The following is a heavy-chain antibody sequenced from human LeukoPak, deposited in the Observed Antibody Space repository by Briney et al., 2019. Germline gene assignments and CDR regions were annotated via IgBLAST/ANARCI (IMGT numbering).Heavy chain of an antibody. CDR2: IWYDGSNE. V-gene: IGHV3-33*01. CDR3: ARDSPNYDFWSGYDAFDI. D-gene: IGHD3-3*01. J-gene: IGHJ3*02. CDR1: GFTFSSYG. Sequence: PGRSLRLSCAASGFTFSSYGMHWVRQAPGKGLEWVAVIWYDGSNEYYADSVKGRFTISRDNSKNTLYLQMNSLRAEDTAVYYCARDSPNYDFWSGYDAFDIWGQGTMVTVSS.